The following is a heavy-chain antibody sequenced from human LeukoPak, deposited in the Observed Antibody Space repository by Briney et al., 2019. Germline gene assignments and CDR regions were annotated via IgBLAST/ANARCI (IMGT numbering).Heavy chain of an antibody. J-gene: IGHJ4*02. Sequence: GGSLRLSCAASGFTFDDYAMHWVRQAPGKGLEWVSLISWDGGSTYYADSVKGRFTISRDNSKNSLYLQMNSLRAEDTALYYCAKGPRIVGATIGGEPFDYWGQGTLVTVSS. V-gene: IGHV3-43D*03. CDR2: ISWDGGST. D-gene: IGHD1-26*01. CDR1: GFTFDDYA. CDR3: AKGPRIVGATIGGEPFDY.